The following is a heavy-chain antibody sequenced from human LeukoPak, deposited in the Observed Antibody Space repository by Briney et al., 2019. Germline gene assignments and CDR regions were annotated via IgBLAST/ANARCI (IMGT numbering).Heavy chain of an antibody. D-gene: IGHD2-21*02. CDR3: ARAPIVVVAASAFDI. CDR2: ISQSGTT. Sequence: PSETLSLTCAVSGGSISSGGYTWSWKRQPPGEGLEWIRYISQSGTTYNPSLKSRVTISVDTSKNQLSLKLNSVTAADTAIYYCARAPIVVVAASAFDIWGQGTMVTVSS. CDR1: GGSISSGGYT. V-gene: IGHV4-30-2*05. J-gene: IGHJ3*02.